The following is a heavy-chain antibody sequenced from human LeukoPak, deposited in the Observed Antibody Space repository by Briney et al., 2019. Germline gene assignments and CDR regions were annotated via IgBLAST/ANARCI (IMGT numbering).Heavy chain of an antibody. CDR1: GGSISSSSYY. V-gene: IGHV4-39*07. CDR2: IYYSGST. D-gene: IGHD3-3*01. J-gene: IGHJ5*02. Sequence: PSETLSLTCTVSGGSISSSSYYWGWIRQPPGKGLEWIGSIYYSGSTYYNPSLKSRVTISVDTSKNQFSLKLSSVTAADTAVYYCARDERTYYDPPNWFDPWGQGTLVTVSS. CDR3: ARDERTYYDPPNWFDP.